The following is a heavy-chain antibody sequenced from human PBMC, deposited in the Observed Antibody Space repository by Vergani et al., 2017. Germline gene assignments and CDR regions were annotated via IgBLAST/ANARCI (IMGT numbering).Heavy chain of an antibody. CDR2: ISSSGSTI. V-gene: IGHV3-11*01. J-gene: IGHJ3*02. Sequence: VQLVESGGGLVQPGGSLRLSCAASGFTFSDYYMSWIRQAPGKGLEWVSYISSSGSTIYYADSVKGRFTVSRDNTKNTLYLLMNSLKIEDTAVYYCARLGYCSSTTCRQAFDIWGQGTMVTVS. CDR3: ARLGYCSSTTCRQAFDI. D-gene: IGHD2-2*01. CDR1: GFTFSDYY.